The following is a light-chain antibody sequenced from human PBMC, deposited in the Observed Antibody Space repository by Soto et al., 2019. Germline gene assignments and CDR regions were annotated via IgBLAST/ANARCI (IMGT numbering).Light chain of an antibody. CDR2: DVT. CDR3: SSYGASSTL. Sequence: QSVLTQPASVYGSPGQSITIACTGRSSDIGGYHYVSWYQQHSGKAPKLLIYDVTYRPSGISDRFSCSKSGNTASLTISGLQPDDEDDYYCSSYGASSTLVGGGTKLTVL. J-gene: IGLJ2*01. CDR1: SSDIGGYHY. V-gene: IGLV2-14*03.